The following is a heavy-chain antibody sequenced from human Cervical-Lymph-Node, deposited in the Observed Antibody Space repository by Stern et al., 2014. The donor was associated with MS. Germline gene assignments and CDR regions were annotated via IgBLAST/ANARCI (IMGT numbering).Heavy chain of an antibody. CDR1: GFTFSSYG. CDR2: ISYDGSNK. J-gene: IGHJ4*02. Sequence: VQLVESGGGVVQPGRSLRLSCAASGFTFSSYGMHWVRQAPGKGLEWVAVISYDGSNKYYADSVKGRFTISRDNSKNTLYLQMNSLRAEDTVVYYCAKDRRSWYDYWGQGTLVTVSS. V-gene: IGHV3-30*18. D-gene: IGHD6-13*01. CDR3: AKDRRSWYDY.